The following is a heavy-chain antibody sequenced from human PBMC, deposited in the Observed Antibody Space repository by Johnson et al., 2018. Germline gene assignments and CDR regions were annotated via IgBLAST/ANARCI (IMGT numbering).Heavy chain of an antibody. D-gene: IGHD1-14*01. V-gene: IGHV3-23*01. CDR3: AQDQHTTWVAYFQH. J-gene: IGHJ1*01. CDR2: ISGSGGST. CDR1: GFTVSNNY. Sequence: VQLQESGGGLVQSGGSLRLSCAASGFTVSNNYMSWVRHAPGKGLEWVSAISGSGGSTYQADSVKGRFTISRDNSKNTLYLQMVSLRAEDTAIYYCAQDQHTTWVAYFQHWGQGTLVTVSS.